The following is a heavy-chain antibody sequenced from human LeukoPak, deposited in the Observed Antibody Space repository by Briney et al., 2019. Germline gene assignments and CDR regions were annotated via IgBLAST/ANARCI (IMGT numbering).Heavy chain of an antibody. Sequence: ASVNVSCKASGYTFTSYGISWVRQAPGQGLEWMGWISAYNGNTNYAQKLQGRVTMTRDTSTSTVYMELSSLRSEDTAVYYCARRDTAMVAIDYWGQGTLVTVSS. CDR2: ISAYNGNT. J-gene: IGHJ4*02. D-gene: IGHD5-18*01. CDR3: ARRDTAMVAIDY. CDR1: GYTFTSYG. V-gene: IGHV1-18*01.